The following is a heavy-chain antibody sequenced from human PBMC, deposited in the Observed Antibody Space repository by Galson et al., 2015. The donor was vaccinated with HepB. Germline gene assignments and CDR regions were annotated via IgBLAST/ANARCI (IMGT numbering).Heavy chain of an antibody. CDR2: ISGGGART. D-gene: IGHD2-21*01. CDR3: AKGGHKSFFDY. V-gene: IGHV3-23*01. J-gene: IGHJ4*02. Sequence: SLRLSCAASGLTFNDYAMSWVRQAPGKGLEWVSTISGGGARTFYADSVKGRFTISRDNSQNTVSLQMNRLIAEDTAIYYCAKGGHKSFFDYWGQGTLVTVSS. CDR1: GLTFNDYA.